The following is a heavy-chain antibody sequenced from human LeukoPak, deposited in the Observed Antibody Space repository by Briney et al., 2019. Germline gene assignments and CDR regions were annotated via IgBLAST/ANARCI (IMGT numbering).Heavy chain of an antibody. D-gene: IGHD6-13*01. Sequence: GGSLRLSCAASGFTFSSYTMNWVRQAPGKGLEWVSSISSTSSYIYYVDSVKGRFTISRDNAKNSLYLHMNSLRADDTAVYYCASDVGSSIWRRWDYYNMDVWGKGTTVTVSS. CDR1: GFTFSSYT. J-gene: IGHJ6*03. V-gene: IGHV3-21*06. CDR2: ISSTSSYI. CDR3: ASDVGSSIWRRWDYYNMDV.